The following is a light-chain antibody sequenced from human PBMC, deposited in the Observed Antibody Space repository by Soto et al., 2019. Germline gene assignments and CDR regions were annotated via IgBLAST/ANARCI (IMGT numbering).Light chain of an antibody. CDR1: QEISHF. J-gene: IGKJ2*01. Sequence: QVDQVPSLLVSFGGDTVHLTFRGNQEISHFLSWYQQKPGKAPKFLIYVASTLQRGVPSRFSGSGSGTDFTLTISSLQPEDVATYYCQQTFSPPYTFGQGTKLEIK. V-gene: IGKV1-39*01. CDR3: QQTFSPPYT. CDR2: VAS.